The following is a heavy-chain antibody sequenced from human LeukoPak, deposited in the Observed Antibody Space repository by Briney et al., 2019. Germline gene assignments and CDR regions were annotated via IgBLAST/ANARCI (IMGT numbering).Heavy chain of an antibody. CDR2: INPSGGST. CDR3: ARDHASRSGWPTQNYYYYGMDV. J-gene: IGHJ6*02. Sequence: ASVKVSCKASGYTFTSYYMHWVRQAPGQRLEWMGIINPSGGSTSYAQKFQGRVTMTRDTSTSTVYMELSSLRSEDTAVYYCARDHASRSGWPTQNYYYYGMDVWGQGTTVTVSS. V-gene: IGHV1-46*01. D-gene: IGHD6-19*01. CDR1: GYTFTSYY.